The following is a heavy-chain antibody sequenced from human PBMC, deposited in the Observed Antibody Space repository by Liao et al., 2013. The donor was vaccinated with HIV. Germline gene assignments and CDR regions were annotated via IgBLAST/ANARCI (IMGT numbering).Heavy chain of an antibody. J-gene: IGHJ5*02. CDR2: INHGGST. CDR3: ARVGHIVVVNGLENWFDP. V-gene: IGHV4-34*01. D-gene: IGHD2-21*01. CDR1: GGSFSGYY. Sequence: QVQLQQWGAGLLKPSETLSLTCAVYGGSFSGYYWSWIRQPPGKGLEWIGEINHGGSTNYNPSLKSRVTISVDTSKNQFSLKLSSVTAADTAVYYCARVGHIVVVNGLENWFDPWGQGTLVTVSS.